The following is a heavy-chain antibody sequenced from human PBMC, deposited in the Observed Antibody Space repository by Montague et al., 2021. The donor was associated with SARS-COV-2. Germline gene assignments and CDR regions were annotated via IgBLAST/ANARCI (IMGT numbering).Heavy chain of an antibody. V-gene: IGHV4-39*01. CDR3: ARHPLGYCSSTSCYVG. Sequence: SETLSLTCTVSGGSISSSSYYWGWIRQPPGKGLEWIGSIYYSGSTYYSPSLKSRVTISVDTSKNQFSLKLSSVTAADTAVYYRARHPLGYCSSTSCYVGWGQGTLVTVSS. CDR2: IYYSGST. D-gene: IGHD2-2*01. CDR1: GGSISSSSYY. J-gene: IGHJ4*02.